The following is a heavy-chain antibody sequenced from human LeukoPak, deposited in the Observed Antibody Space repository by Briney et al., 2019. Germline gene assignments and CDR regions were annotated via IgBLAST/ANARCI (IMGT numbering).Heavy chain of an antibody. CDR1: GGSFSGYY. J-gene: IGHJ5*02. D-gene: IGHD2-2*01. Sequence: SETLSLTCAVYGGSFSGYYWSWIRQPPGKGLEWIGEINHSGSTNYNPSLKSRVTISVDTSKNQFSLKLSSVTAADTAVYYCARGGRGGGYCSSTSCYGLDNWFDPWGQGTLVTVSS. CDR3: ARGGRGGGYCSSTSCYGLDNWFDP. CDR2: INHSGST. V-gene: IGHV4-34*01.